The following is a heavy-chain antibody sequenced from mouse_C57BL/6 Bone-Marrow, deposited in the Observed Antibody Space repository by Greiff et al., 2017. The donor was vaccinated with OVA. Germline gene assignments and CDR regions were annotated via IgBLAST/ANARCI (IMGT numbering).Heavy chain of an antibody. Sequence: QVQLQQPGAELVMPGASVKLSCKASGYTFTSYWMHWVKQRPGQGLEWIGEIDPSDSYTNYNQKFKGKSTLTVDKSSSTAYMPLSSQTSEDSAVYYCARWGNTIACFDYWGQGTTLTVSA. D-gene: IGHD2-12*01. V-gene: IGHV1-69*01. CDR1: GYTFTSYW. CDR2: IDPSDSYT. J-gene: IGHJ2*01. CDR3: ARWGNTIACFDY.